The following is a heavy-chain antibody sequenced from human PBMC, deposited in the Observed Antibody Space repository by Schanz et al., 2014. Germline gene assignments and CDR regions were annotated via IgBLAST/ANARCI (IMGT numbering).Heavy chain of an antibody. CDR3: ARRVPYSFGLDV. V-gene: IGHV3-23*01. Sequence: EVQLLESGGGLVQPGGSLRLSCAVSGFTFSSYAMSWVRQAPGKGLQWVSTISNGGGGYISYADFVKGRFTISRDNSMNTLYLQMNSLRDEDTAMYYCARRVPYSFGLDVWGQGATVTVSS. D-gene: IGHD1-1*01. CDR1: GFTFSSYA. CDR2: ISNGGGGYI. J-gene: IGHJ6*02.